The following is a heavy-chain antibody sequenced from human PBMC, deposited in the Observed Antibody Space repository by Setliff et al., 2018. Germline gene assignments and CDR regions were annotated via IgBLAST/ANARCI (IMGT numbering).Heavy chain of an antibody. Sequence: ASVKVSCKASGYIFTTYGFNWVRQAPGQRLEWMGMISTYTGKTTYAQKFQGRVTMTTDTSTGTGYMELRSLRSDDTAVYFCARFGGSCSSSSCYASDLWGQGTRVTVSS. CDR1: GYIFTTYG. J-gene: IGHJ3*01. CDR3: ARFGGSCSSSSCYASDL. V-gene: IGHV1-18*01. CDR2: ISTYTGKT. D-gene: IGHD2-2*01.